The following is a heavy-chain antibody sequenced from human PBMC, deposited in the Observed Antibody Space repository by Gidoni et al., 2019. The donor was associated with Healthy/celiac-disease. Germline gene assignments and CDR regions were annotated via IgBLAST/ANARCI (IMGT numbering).Heavy chain of an antibody. Sequence: EVQLVESGGGLVQPGGSLRLPCAAPGFTFSTSWMSVVRQAPGKGLEWVANIKQDGREKYYVDSVKGRFTISRDNAKNSLYLQMNSLRAEDTAVYYCARDGFKYYDFWSGYYTSSQPLDYWGQGTLVTVSS. D-gene: IGHD3-3*01. CDR1: GFTFSTSW. J-gene: IGHJ4*02. V-gene: IGHV3-7*01. CDR2: IKQDGREK. CDR3: ARDGFKYYDFWSGYYTSSQPLDY.